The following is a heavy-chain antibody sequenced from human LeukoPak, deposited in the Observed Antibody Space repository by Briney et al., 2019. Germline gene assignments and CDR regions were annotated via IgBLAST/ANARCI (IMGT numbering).Heavy chain of an antibody. Sequence: PGRSLRLSCAASGFTFSSFGMHWVRQAPGKGLEWVAVLSYDGSNSYYADSVKGRFTISRDNSKNTLYLQMNSLRGEDTAVYYCAKDASTVPLHADYWGQGTLVTVSS. CDR1: GFTFSSFG. CDR2: LSYDGSNS. V-gene: IGHV3-30*18. D-gene: IGHD4-17*01. J-gene: IGHJ4*02. CDR3: AKDASTVPLHADY.